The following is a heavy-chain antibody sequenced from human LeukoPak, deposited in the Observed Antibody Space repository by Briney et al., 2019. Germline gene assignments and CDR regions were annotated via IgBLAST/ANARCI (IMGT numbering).Heavy chain of an antibody. CDR1: GYTFTSYA. Sequence: GASVKVSCKASGYTFTSYAMHWVRQAPGQRLEWMGWINAGNGNTNYAQKLQGRVTMTTDTSTSTAYMELKSLTSDDTAVYYCAREARYSYGDYWGQGTLATVSS. CDR3: AREARYSYGDY. CDR2: INAGNGNT. D-gene: IGHD5-18*01. J-gene: IGHJ4*02. V-gene: IGHV1-3*01.